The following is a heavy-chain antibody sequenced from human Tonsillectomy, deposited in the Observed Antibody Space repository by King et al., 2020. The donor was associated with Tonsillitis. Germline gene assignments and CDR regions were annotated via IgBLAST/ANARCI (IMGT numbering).Heavy chain of an antibody. Sequence: QLVQSGAEVKKPGESLKISCKCSGYSFTTYWIGWVRQMHGKGLEWMGIIYPGDTVTRYSPSFKGQVTISADKSIRTAYLQWISRKASDTAMYYCARGVLGAALDYFDYWGQGTLVTVSS. V-gene: IGHV5-51*03. CDR3: ARGVLGAALDYFDY. D-gene: IGHD3-10*01. CDR1: GYSFTTYW. CDR2: IYPGDTVT. J-gene: IGHJ4*02.